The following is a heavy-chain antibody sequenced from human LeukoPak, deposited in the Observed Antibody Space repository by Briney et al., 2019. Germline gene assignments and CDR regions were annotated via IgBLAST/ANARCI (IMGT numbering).Heavy chain of an antibody. V-gene: IGHV3-11*01. J-gene: IGHJ6*02. D-gene: IGHD3-10*01. CDR2: ISRSGSTK. CDR1: GFTFSDHY. CDR3: ATDASRGGRGVNPYYYYGMDV. Sequence: GGSLRLSCAASGFTFSDHYMSWIRQAPGKGLEWVSYISRSGSTKYYADSVKGRLTISKDNAKNSLYLQMNSLRAEDTAVYYCATDASRGGRGVNPYYYYGMDVWGQGTTVTVSS.